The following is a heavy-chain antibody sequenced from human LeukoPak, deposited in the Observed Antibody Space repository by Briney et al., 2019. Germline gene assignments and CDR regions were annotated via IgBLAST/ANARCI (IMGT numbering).Heavy chain of an antibody. CDR1: GFTFSNAW. Sequence: GGSLRLSCAASGFTFSNAWMSWVRQAPGTGLEWVGRIKSKTDGGTTDYAAPVKGRFTISRDDSKNTLYLQMNSLKTEDTAVYYCTTEAYSGSFPGYWGQGTLVTVSS. J-gene: IGHJ4*02. V-gene: IGHV3-15*01. D-gene: IGHD1-26*01. CDR3: TTEAYSGSFPGY. CDR2: IKSKTDGGTT.